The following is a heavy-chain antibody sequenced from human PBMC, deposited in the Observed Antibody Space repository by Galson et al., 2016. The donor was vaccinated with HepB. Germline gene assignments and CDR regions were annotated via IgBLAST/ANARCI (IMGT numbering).Heavy chain of an antibody. CDR2: ISFDGRNS. D-gene: IGHD4-17*01. J-gene: IGHJ5*02. Sequence: SLRLSCAASGFTFNNYDMQWVRQSPGKGLEWVAGISFDGRNSYYADSVKGRFIISRDSSKKTVYLQMNSLRSKDTAVYYCVRSAAGRTATTTLAWGQGILVTVSS. CDR1: GFTFNNYD. CDR3: VRSAAGRTATTTLA. V-gene: IGHV3-30*03.